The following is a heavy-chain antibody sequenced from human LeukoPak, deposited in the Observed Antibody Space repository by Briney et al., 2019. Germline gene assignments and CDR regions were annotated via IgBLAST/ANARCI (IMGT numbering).Heavy chain of an antibody. Sequence: GGSLRLSCAASGFTFSNAWMHWVRQAPGKGLVWVSRINGDGSSITYADSVKGRFTMSKDNAKNTLYLQMSSLRAEDTAVYYCSRGNYNGLNDLWGQGTLVTVSS. CDR2: INGDGSSI. V-gene: IGHV3-74*01. CDR3: SRGNYNGLNDL. J-gene: IGHJ5*02. CDR1: GFTFSNAW. D-gene: IGHD3-10*01.